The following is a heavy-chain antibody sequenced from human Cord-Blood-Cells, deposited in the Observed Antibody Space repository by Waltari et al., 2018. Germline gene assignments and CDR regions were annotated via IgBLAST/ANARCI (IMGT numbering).Heavy chain of an antibody. V-gene: IGHV1-2*06. CDR1: GYTFTAYY. CDR3: ARESIAARFAFDI. Sequence: QVQLVQSGAEVKKPGASVKVSCKASGYTFTAYYLHWVRPAPGQGLEWMGRINPNSGGTNYAQKFQGRVTMTRDTSISTAYMELSRLRSDDTAVYYCARESIAARFAFDIWGQGTMVTVSS. CDR2: INPNSGGT. J-gene: IGHJ3*02. D-gene: IGHD6-6*01.